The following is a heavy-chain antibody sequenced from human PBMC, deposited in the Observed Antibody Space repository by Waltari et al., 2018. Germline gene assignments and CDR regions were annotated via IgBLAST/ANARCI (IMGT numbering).Heavy chain of an antibody. CDR2: INPNGGAT. V-gene: IGHV1-2*02. CDR1: SGAIQEPH. D-gene: IGHD2-21*01. CDR3: AREYCGGECRLFDH. Sequence: VQSGAEVLKPGASVKVPCRVTSGAIQEPHLHWVRQPPGQGLEWMGWINPNGGATNYAQRFQGRITLTWDTSISTAYMEFRSLTSADTAVYFCAREYCGGECRLFDHWGPGTLVTVSS. J-gene: IGHJ4*02.